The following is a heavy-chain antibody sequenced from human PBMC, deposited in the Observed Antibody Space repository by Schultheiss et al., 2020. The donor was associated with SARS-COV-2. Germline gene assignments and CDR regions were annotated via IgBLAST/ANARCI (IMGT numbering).Heavy chain of an antibody. CDR2: IGVSSAYT. CDR1: GLKFSDYY. D-gene: IGHD5-12*01. V-gene: IGHV3-11*06. J-gene: IGHJ4*02. Sequence: GESLKISCAAPGLKFSDYYMTWIRQAPGKGLEWVAYIGVSSAYTKYLDSVRGRFTISRDNAQNSLSLQMNSLRAEDTAIYYCAKVPSGYEINFDYWGQGTLVTVSS. CDR3: AKVPSGYEINFDY.